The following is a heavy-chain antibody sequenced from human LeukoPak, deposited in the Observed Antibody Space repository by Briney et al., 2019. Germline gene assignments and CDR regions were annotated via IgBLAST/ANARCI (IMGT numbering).Heavy chain of an antibody. CDR3: ARTRIAGHYYGMDV. Sequence: GASVKVSCKASGYTFTGYYMHWVRQAPGQGLEWMGWINPNSGATNYAQKFQGRVTMTRDTSISTAYMELSRLRSDDTAVYYCARTRIAGHYYGMDVWGQGTTVTVSS. CDR2: INPNSGAT. J-gene: IGHJ6*02. V-gene: IGHV1-2*02. D-gene: IGHD1-26*01. CDR1: GYTFTGYY.